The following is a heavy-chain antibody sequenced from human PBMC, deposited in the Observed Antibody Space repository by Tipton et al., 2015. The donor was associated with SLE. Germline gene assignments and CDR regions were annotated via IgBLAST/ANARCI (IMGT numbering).Heavy chain of an antibody. CDR1: GFTVSSNY. Sequence: SLRLSCAASGFTVSSNYMSWVRQAPGKGLEWVSVIYSGGSTYYADSVKGRFTISRDNSKNTLYLQMNSLRAEDTAVYYCARDRAPNWKSRSDYWGQGPLVTVSP. CDR2: IYSGGST. J-gene: IGHJ4*02. V-gene: IGHV3-53*05. CDR3: ARDRAPNWKSRSDY. D-gene: IGHD1-20*01.